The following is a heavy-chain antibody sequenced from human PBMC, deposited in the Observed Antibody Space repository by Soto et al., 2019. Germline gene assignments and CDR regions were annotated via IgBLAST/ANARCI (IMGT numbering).Heavy chain of an antibody. CDR1: GFTVSSNY. J-gene: IGHJ6*02. CDR3: ARDGVGATTYYGMDV. D-gene: IGHD1-26*01. CDR2: ISSSGSTI. Sequence: EVQLVESGGGLIQPGGSLRLSCAASGFTVSSNYMSWVRQAPGKGLEWVSYISSSGSTIYYADSVKGRFTISRDNAKNSLYLQMNSLRAEDTAVYYCARDGVGATTYYGMDVWGQGTTVTVSS. V-gene: IGHV3-48*03.